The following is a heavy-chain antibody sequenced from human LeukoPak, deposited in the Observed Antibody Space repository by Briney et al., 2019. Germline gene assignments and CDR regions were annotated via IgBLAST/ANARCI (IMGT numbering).Heavy chain of an antibody. CDR1: GYSITSTYW. Sequence: SETLSLTCAVSGYSITSTYWWGWIRQTPGRGLEWIGSLHHSGSTSYSPSLKSRVTISVDTSKNQFSLRPSSVTAADTAVYYRARVGGDDSTGHYSVDYWGQGTLVTVSS. CDR2: LHHSGST. CDR3: ARVGGDDSTGHYSVDY. V-gene: IGHV4-38-2*01. J-gene: IGHJ4*02. D-gene: IGHD3-22*01.